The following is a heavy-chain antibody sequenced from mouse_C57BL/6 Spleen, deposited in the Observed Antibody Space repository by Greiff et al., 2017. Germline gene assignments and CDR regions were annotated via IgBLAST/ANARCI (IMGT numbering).Heavy chain of an antibody. J-gene: IGHJ4*01. Sequence: VQLQQSGPELVKPGASVKISCKASGYTFTDYYMNWVKQSHGKSLEWIGDINPNNGGTSYNQKFKGKATLTVDKSSSTAYMELRSLTSEDSAVYYCARGELMDDWGQGTSVTVSS. V-gene: IGHV1-26*01. CDR3: ARGELMDD. CDR2: INPNNGGT. CDR1: GYTFTDYY.